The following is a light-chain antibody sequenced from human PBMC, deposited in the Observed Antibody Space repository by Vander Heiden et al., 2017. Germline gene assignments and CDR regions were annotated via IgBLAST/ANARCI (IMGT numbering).Light chain of an antibody. CDR2: DAS. CDR1: QDISNH. J-gene: IGKJ2*01. CDR3: QQDDNVPYT. Sequence: DIQMTQSPSSLSASVGDRVTITCQASQDISNHLNWYKQKPGKAPKVLIYDASNLETGVPSRVSGSGSGAYFTFTISSLQPEDIGTYYCQQDDNVPYTFGQGTKLEIK. V-gene: IGKV1-33*01.